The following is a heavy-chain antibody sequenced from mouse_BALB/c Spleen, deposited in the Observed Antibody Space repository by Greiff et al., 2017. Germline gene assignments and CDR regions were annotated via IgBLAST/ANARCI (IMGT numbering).Heavy chain of an antibody. Sequence: VQRVESGPGLVQPSQSLSITCTVSGFSLTSYGVHWVRQSPGKGLEWLGVIWSGGSTDYNAAFISRLSISKDNSKSQVFFKMNSLQANDTAIYYCARKGGYGYAMDYWGQGTSVTVSS. V-gene: IGHV2-2*02. CDR2: IWSGGST. J-gene: IGHJ4*01. CDR3: ARKGGYGYAMDY. CDR1: GFSLTSYG. D-gene: IGHD2-2*01.